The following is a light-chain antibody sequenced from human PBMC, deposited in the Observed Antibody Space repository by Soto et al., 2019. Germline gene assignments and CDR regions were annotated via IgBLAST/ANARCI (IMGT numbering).Light chain of an antibody. Sequence: QSALTQPASVSGSPGQSITISCTGTSSDVGGYNFVSWYQQQPGKAPKLMIYDDSNRPSGVSNRFSGSKSGNTASLTISGLEAEDEDDYYCSAYTRSSYVVFGGGTKLTVL. CDR3: SAYTRSSYVV. J-gene: IGLJ2*01. CDR2: DDS. CDR1: SSDVGGYNF. V-gene: IGLV2-14*01.